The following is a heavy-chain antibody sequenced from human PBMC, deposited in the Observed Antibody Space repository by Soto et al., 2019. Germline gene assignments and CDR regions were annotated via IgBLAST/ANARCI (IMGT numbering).Heavy chain of an antibody. CDR2: MANDGSNE. CDR1: GFSFSSYG. V-gene: IGHV3-30*18. J-gene: IGHJ4*02. D-gene: IGHD6-13*01. Sequence: QVQLVESGGGVVQPGRSQRLSCAASGFSFSSYGMHWVRQAPGEGLEWVAVMANDGSNEYYADSVKGRFTISRDNSKNTLYLQVDSLRPEDTAVYYCAKSIGGSSWYAPDYWGQGTLVTVSS. CDR3: AKSIGGSSWYAPDY.